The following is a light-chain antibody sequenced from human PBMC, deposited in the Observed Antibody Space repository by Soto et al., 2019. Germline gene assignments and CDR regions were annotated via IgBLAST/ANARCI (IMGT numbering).Light chain of an antibody. CDR3: QQYGSSPPFT. CDR1: LSVSVY. CDR2: DAS. Sequence: EIVMTQSPATLSASPGESATLSCRTSLSVSVYLDWYQQKPVQAPRLLISDASNRATGIPDRFSGSGSGTDFTLTISRLEPEDFAVYYCQQYGSSPPFTFGPGTKVDI. J-gene: IGKJ3*01. V-gene: IGKV3-20*01.